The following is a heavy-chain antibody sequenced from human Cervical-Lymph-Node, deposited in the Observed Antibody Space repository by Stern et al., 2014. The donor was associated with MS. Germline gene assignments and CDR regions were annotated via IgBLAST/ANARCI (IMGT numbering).Heavy chain of an antibody. Sequence: EDQLVESGAEVKKPGESLKISCKGSGYSFTSYWIGWVRQMPGKGLEWMGIIYPGDSDTRYSPSFQGQVTISADKSISTAYLQWSSLKASDTAMYYCARHYTYCSGGSCYPKHFDYWGQGTLVTVSS. CDR2: IYPGDSDT. CDR3: ARHYTYCSGGSCYPKHFDY. D-gene: IGHD2-15*01. J-gene: IGHJ4*02. CDR1: GYSFTSYW. V-gene: IGHV5-51*01.